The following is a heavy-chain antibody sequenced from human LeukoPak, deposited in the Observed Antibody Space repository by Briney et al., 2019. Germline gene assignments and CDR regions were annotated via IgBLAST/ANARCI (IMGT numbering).Heavy chain of an antibody. CDR2: INHSGRT. CDR1: GGSFSGSY. V-gene: IGHV4-34*01. CDR3: ARESRGYNSGLFDY. D-gene: IGHD5-24*01. J-gene: IGHJ4*02. Sequence: SETLSPTCAVYGGSFSGSYWSWIRQPPGKGLEWIGEINHSGRTKHNPSLKSRVNISVDTSKNEFSLKLSSVTAADTAVYYCARESRGYNSGLFDYWGQGTLVTVSS.